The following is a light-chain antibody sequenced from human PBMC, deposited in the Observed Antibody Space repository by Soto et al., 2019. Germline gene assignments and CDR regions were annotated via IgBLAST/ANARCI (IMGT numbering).Light chain of an antibody. Sequence: QSVLTQPPSVSGAPGQRVTISCTGSSSNIGAGYDVHWYQQLPGTAPKLLIYGNNNRPSGVPDRFSGSKSGTSASLAITGLQAEDEADYFCQSYDSSLSASGVFGGGTKVTV. CDR1: SSNIGAGYD. CDR2: GNN. V-gene: IGLV1-40*01. J-gene: IGLJ3*02. CDR3: QSYDSSLSASGV.